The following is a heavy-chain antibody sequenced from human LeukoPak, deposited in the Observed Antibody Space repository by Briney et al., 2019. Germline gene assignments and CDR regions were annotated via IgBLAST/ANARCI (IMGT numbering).Heavy chain of an antibody. CDR3: AKDGVSSGDIDY. Sequence: QAGGSLRLSCAASGFTFSSYAMSWVRQAPGKGLEWVSAISGSGGSTYYADSVKVRFTISRDNSKNTLYLQMNSLRAEDTAVYYCAKDGVSSGDIDYWGQGTLVTVSS. J-gene: IGHJ4*02. V-gene: IGHV3-23*01. CDR1: GFTFSSYA. CDR2: ISGSGGST. D-gene: IGHD3-22*01.